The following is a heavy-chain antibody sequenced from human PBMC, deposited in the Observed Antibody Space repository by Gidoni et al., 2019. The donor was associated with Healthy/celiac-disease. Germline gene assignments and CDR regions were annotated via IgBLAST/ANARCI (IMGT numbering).Heavy chain of an antibody. Sequence: QVQLQESGPGLVKPSETLSLTCTVSGGPISSYYWSWIRQPPGKGLEWIGYIYYSGSTNYNPSLKSRVTISVDTSKNQFSLKLSSVTAADTAVYYCARGGYLAVAADYYYYYGMDVWGQGTTVTVSS. J-gene: IGHJ6*02. CDR1: GGPISSYY. CDR3: ARGGYLAVAADYYYYYGMDV. V-gene: IGHV4-59*01. D-gene: IGHD6-19*01. CDR2: IYYSGST.